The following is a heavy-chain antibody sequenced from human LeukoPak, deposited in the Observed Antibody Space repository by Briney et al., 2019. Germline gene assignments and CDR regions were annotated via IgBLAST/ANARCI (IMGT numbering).Heavy chain of an antibody. CDR2: INHSGST. Sequence: PSETLSLTCAVYGGXFSGYYWSWIRQPPGKGLEWIGEINHSGSTNYNPSLKSRVTISVDTSKNQFSLKLSSVTAADTAVYYCARSNIMITFGGVIVEDYFDYWGQGTLVTVSS. CDR3: ARSNIMITFGGVIVEDYFDY. CDR1: GGXFSGYY. D-gene: IGHD3-16*02. J-gene: IGHJ4*02. V-gene: IGHV4-34*01.